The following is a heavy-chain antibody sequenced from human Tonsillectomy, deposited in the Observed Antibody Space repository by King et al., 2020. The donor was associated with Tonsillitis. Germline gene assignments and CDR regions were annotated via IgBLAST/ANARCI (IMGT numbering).Heavy chain of an antibody. D-gene: IGHD5-12*01. CDR3: ASPRRGD. V-gene: IGHV3-7*01. J-gene: IGHJ4*02. CDR1: GYTFGDLW. Sequence: VQLVESGGGLVRPGGSLRLSCAASGYTFGDLWMTWVRQAPGKGLEGVATMNQDGSERYYAGSVKGRFRISRDNALNSLFLEMSNVRADDTAFYYWASPRRGDWGQGSLVTVSS. CDR2: MNQDGSER.